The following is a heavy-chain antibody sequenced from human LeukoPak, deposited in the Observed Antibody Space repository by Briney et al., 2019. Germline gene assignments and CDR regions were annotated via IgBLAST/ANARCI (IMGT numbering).Heavy chain of an antibody. J-gene: IGHJ4*02. CDR2: IYYSGST. V-gene: IGHV4-39*07. CDR1: GGSISSSSYY. D-gene: IGHD6-19*01. CDR3: AREIGGYRSGCADY. Sequence: ASETLSLTCTVSGGSISSSSYYWGWIRQPPGKGLEWIGSIYYSGSTYYNPSLKSRVTISVDTSKNQFSLKLSSVTAADTAVYYCAREIGGYRSGCADYWGQGTLVTVSS.